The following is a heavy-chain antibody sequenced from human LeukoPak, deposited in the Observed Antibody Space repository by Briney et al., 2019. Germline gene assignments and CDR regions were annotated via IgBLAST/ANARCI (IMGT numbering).Heavy chain of an antibody. J-gene: IGHJ4*02. Sequence: PGGSLRLSCAASGFTFSSYAMHWVRQAPGKGLGWVAVISYDGSNKYYADSVKGRFTISRDNAKNSLYLQMNSLRAEDTAVYYCARNKRGDFWGQGVLVTVSS. CDR2: ISYDGSNK. CDR1: GFTFSSYA. CDR3: ARNKRGDF. V-gene: IGHV3-30-3*01. D-gene: IGHD1/OR15-1a*01.